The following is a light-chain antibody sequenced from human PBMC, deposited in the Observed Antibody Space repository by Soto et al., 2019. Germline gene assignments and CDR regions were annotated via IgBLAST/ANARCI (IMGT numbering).Light chain of an antibody. CDR2: GNT. CDR3: AAWDDSLRHWV. J-gene: IGLJ3*02. V-gene: IGLV1-40*01. Sequence: QPVLAQPPSVSGAPGQRVTISCSGTTSNIGADYDVQWYRQFPGTAPKLLIHGNTNRPSGVPDRFSGSKSGTSASLAISGLRSEDEADYHCAAWDDSLRHWVFGGGTQLTVL. CDR1: TSNIGADYD.